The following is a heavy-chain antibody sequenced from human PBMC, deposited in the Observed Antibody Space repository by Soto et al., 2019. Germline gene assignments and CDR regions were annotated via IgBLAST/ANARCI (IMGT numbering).Heavy chain of an antibody. CDR1: GGSVSSGSYY. D-gene: IGHD6-19*01. CDR2: IYYSGST. J-gene: IGHJ2*01. Sequence: PSETLSLTCTVSGGSVSSGSYYWSWIRQPPGKGLEWIGYIYYSGSTNYNPSLKSRVTISVDTSKNQFSLKLSSVTAADTAVYYCARDAPSGWYSYWYFDLWGRGTLVTVSS. CDR3: ARDAPSGWYSYWYFDL. V-gene: IGHV4-61*01.